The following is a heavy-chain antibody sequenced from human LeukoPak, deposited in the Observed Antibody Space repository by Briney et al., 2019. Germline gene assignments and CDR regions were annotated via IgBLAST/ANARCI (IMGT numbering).Heavy chain of an antibody. J-gene: IGHJ5*02. V-gene: IGHV3-7*01. Sequence: PGGSLRLSCAASGFTFRNYWMGWVRQAPGKGLEWVANTKPDGSAEYYADSVRGRFTTSRDNANNFLYLQMNSLRAEDTAVYYCAREGYSYGYGWFDPWGQGTLVTVSS. CDR1: GFTFRNYW. D-gene: IGHD5-18*01. CDR3: AREGYSYGYGWFDP. CDR2: TKPDGSAE.